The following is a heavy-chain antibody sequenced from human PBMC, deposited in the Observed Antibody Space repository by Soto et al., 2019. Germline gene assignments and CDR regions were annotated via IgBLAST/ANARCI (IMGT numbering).Heavy chain of an antibody. J-gene: IGHJ4*02. CDR2: SHHSGNT. V-gene: IGHV4-4*02. CDR1: GGSISSNNW. Sequence: QVQLQESGPGLVKPSGTLSLPCAVSGGSISSNNWWSWVRQPPGKGLEWIGESHHSGNTNYNPSLKGRVTISVDKSKSQFSLNLGSVTAADTAVYYCAGQVNTAYTDKRWGQGTLVTVSS. D-gene: IGHD2-21*01. CDR3: AGQVNTAYTDKR.